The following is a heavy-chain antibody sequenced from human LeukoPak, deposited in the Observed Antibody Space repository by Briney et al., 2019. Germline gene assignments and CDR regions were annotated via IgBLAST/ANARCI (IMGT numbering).Heavy chain of an antibody. V-gene: IGHV4-59*01. CDR3: AKGGNYYDSSGYYFDY. D-gene: IGHD3-22*01. CDR2: IYYSGST. CDR1: GGSISSYY. Sequence: SETLSLTCTVSGGSISSYYWSWIRQPPGKGLEWIGYIYYSGSTNYNPSLKSRVTISVDTSKNQFSLKLSSVTAADTAVYYCAKGGNYYDSSGYYFDYWGQGTLVTVSS. J-gene: IGHJ4*02.